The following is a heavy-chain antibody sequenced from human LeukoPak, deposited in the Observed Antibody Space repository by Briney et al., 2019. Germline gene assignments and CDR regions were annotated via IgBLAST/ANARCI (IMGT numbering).Heavy chain of an antibody. J-gene: IGHJ3*02. CDR2: VSSRGSAI. CDR1: TLALSDYY. D-gene: IGHD3-3*01. Sequence: PGGSLRLSCAPSTLALSDYYTGCISQAPGKGLEWVSYVSSRGSAIYYADSVKGRFTISRDNAKNSLYLQMNSLRADDTAVYYCATGGHATGISFDIWGQGTMVTVSS. V-gene: IGHV3-11*04. CDR3: ATGGHATGISFDI.